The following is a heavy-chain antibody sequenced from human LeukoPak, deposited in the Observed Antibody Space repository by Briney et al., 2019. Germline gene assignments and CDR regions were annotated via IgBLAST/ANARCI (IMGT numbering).Heavy chain of an antibody. CDR2: IHYSGST. CDR3: ARGGYDSTAYYSTFES. D-gene: IGHD3-22*01. Sequence: SETLSLTCTVSGDSLSTYYWSWMRRPPGKGLEWMVYIHYSGSTKYNTTLKSRVSMSLDTSKNHFSLKLSYVTAADTAVYYCARGGYDSTAYYSTFESWGQGNLVTVSS. CDR1: GDSLSTYY. V-gene: IGHV4-59*01. J-gene: IGHJ4*02.